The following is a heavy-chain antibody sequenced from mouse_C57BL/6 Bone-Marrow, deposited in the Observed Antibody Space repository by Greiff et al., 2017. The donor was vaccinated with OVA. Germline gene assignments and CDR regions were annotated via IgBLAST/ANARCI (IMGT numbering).Heavy chain of an antibody. V-gene: IGHV1-81*01. D-gene: IGHD1-1*01. CDR3: ASVSHYYGSSSRYFDV. Sequence: VQRVESGAELARPGASVKLSCKASGYTFTSYGISWVKQRTGQGLEWIGEIYPRSGNTYYNEKCKGKATLTADKSSSTAYMELRSLTSEDSAVYFFASVSHYYGSSSRYFDVWGTGTTVTVSS. J-gene: IGHJ1*03. CDR2: IYPRSGNT. CDR1: GYTFTSYG.